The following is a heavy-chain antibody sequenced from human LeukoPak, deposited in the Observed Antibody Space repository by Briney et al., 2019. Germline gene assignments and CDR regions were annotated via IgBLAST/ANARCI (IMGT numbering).Heavy chain of an antibody. CDR1: GYTFTGYY. V-gene: IGHV1-2*02. J-gene: IGHJ4*02. Sequence: GASVKVSCKASGYTFTGYYMHGVRQAPGQGLEWMGWINPNSGGTNYAQKFQGRVTMTRDTSISTAYMELRSLRSDDTAVYYCARVHGNYAHFDYWGQGTLVTVSS. CDR2: INPNSGGT. D-gene: IGHD4-17*01. CDR3: ARVHGNYAHFDY.